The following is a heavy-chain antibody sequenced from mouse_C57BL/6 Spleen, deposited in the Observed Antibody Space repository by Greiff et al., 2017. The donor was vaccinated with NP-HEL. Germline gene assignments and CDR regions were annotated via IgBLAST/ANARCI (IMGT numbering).Heavy chain of an antibody. CDR3: ARAGYSYAMDY. V-gene: IGHV3-6*01. CDR2: ISYDGSN. D-gene: IGHD3-1*01. Sequence: EVKLVESGPGLVKPSQSLSLTCSVTGYSITSGYYWNWIRQFPGNKLEWMGYISYDGSNNYNPSLKNRISITRDTSKNQFFLKLNSVTTEDTATYYCARAGYSYAMDYWGQGTSVTVSS. J-gene: IGHJ4*01. CDR1: GYSITSGYY.